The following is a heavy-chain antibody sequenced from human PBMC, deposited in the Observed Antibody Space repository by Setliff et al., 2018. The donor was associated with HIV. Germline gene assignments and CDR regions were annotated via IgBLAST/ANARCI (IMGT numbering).Heavy chain of an antibody. V-gene: IGHV4-59*01. CDR2: IQYSDSS. CDR1: GGSISNYY. J-gene: IGHJ3*01. D-gene: IGHD3-22*01. Sequence: SGTLSLTCTGYGGSISNYYWSWIRQPPGKGLEWIASIQYSDSSHYNPSLQSRVTISVDTSTKQFSLYLSSVNETDTAVYYCARSGYTSGFYWVFGAFGVWGQGEMVTVSS. CDR3: ARSGYTSGFYWVFGAFGV.